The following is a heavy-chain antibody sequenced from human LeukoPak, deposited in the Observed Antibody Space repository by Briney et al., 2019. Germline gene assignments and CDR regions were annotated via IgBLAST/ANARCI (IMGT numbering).Heavy chain of an antibody. CDR1: GFTVSGNY. D-gene: IGHD3-10*01. J-gene: IGHJ6*03. V-gene: IGHV3-53*01. Sequence: GGSLRLSCAVSGFTVSGNYMSWVRQAPGKGLEWVSLIYSGGTTYYADSVKGRFTISRDNSKNTLYLQMNSLRAEDTAVYYCARDLEAVGYMDVWGKGTTVTVSS. CDR3: ARDLEAVGYMDV. CDR2: IYSGGTT.